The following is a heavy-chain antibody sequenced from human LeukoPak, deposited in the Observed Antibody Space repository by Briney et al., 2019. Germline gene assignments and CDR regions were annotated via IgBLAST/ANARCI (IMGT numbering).Heavy chain of an antibody. CDR3: AKDKGSSGWYRPFDY. J-gene: IGHJ4*02. V-gene: IGHV3-9*01. D-gene: IGHD6-19*01. CDR2: ISWNSGSI. CDR1: GFTFNDYA. Sequence: GGSLRLSCAASGFTFNDYAMHWVRQAPGKGLEWVSGISWNSGSIGYADSVKGRFTISRDNAKNSLYLQMNSLTAEDTALYYCAKDKGSSGWYRPFDYWGQGTLVTVSS.